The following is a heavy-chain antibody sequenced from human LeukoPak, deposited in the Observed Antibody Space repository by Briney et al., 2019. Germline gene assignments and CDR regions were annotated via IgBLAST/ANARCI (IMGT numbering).Heavy chain of an antibody. CDR3: ARDMSSGWYSNFDY. J-gene: IGHJ4*02. D-gene: IGHD6-19*01. CDR2: ISSSYSTYI. V-gene: IGHV3-21*01. Sequence: GGSLRLSCTASGFTFSITYMAWVRQAPGKGLEWVSSISSSYSTYIYYADSLKGRFTISRDNAKNSLYLQMNSLRVEDTAVYYCARDMSSGWYSNFDYWGQGTLVTVSS. CDR1: GFTFSITY.